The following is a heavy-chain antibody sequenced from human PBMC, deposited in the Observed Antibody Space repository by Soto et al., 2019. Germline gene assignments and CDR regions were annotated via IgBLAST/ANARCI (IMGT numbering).Heavy chain of an antibody. J-gene: IGHJ4*02. CDR2: ISGTGGKT. Sequence: EVQLLESGGTLVERGGSLRLSCAGSGFTFGNYVMTWVRQAPGKGLEWVSAISGTGGKTQYVDSVKGRFVISRDNSKNILYLQMNSLRVEDTAVYFCDKDPFLNWGFNYFEDWGRGTLVTVSS. D-gene: IGHD7-27*01. CDR1: GFTFGNYV. V-gene: IGHV3-23*01. CDR3: DKDPFLNWGFNYFED.